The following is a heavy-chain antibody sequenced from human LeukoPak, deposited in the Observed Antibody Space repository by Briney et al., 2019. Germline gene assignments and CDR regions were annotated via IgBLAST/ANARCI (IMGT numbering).Heavy chain of an antibody. CDR2: INPSGGST. CDR1: GYGFTSYQ. CDR3: ARAVDYPTYSFDF. D-gene: IGHD4/OR15-4a*01. Sequence: ASVKVSCKASGYGFTSYQIHWVRQAPGQGLEWKGIINPSGGSTRYAQKFQARLTLTSDTSATTVYMELTNVRSDDTAVYYCARAVDYPTYSFDFWGHGSLVTVST. V-gene: IGHV1-46*01. J-gene: IGHJ4*01.